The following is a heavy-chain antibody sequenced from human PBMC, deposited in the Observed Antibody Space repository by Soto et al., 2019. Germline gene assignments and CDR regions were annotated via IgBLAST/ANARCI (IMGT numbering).Heavy chain of an antibody. CDR2: INHSGST. V-gene: IGHV4-34*01. CDR3: ARDYYDILTGPPRPYYYYGMDV. J-gene: IGHJ6*02. CDR1: GGSFSGYY. Sequence: PSETLSLTCAVYGGSFSGYYWSWIRQPPGKGLEWIGEINHSGSTNYNPSLKSRVTISVDTSKNQFSLKLSSVTAADTAVYYCARDYYDILTGPPRPYYYYGMDVWGQGTTVTVS. D-gene: IGHD3-9*01.